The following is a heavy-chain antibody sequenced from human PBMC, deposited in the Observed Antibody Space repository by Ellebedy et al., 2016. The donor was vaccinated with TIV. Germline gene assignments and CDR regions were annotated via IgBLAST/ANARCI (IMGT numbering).Heavy chain of an antibody. D-gene: IGHD1-1*01. CDR3: ARDSRYNWNDWDYYHMDV. Sequence: ASVKVSCKASGYTLTAYPMNWVRQAPGQGLEWLGWINTNTGNPTYSQGFRGQFVFSLDTSVSTTYLEISRLRAEDTAVYYCARDSRYNWNDWDYYHMDVWGKGTTVTVSS. CDR2: INTNTGNP. J-gene: IGHJ6*03. CDR1: GYTLTAYP. V-gene: IGHV7-4-1*01.